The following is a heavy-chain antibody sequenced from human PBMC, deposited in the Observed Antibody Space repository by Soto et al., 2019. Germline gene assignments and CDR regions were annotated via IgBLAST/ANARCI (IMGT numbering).Heavy chain of an antibody. CDR1: GYSISSGYY. J-gene: IGHJ6*02. D-gene: IGHD6-19*01. CDR2: IYHSGST. CDR3: ARDRLAVTNGMDV. V-gene: IGHV4-38-2*02. Sequence: PSETLSLTCAVSGYSISSGYYWGWIRQPPGKGLEWIGSIYHSGSTYYNPSLKSRVTISVDTSKNQFSLKLSSVTAADTAVYYCARDRLAVTNGMDVWGQGTTVTVSS.